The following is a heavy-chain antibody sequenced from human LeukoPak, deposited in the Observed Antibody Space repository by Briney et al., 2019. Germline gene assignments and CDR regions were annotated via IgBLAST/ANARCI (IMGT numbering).Heavy chain of an antibody. CDR2: INGDGGSR. V-gene: IGHV3-74*01. CDR1: GFTFTTYW. Sequence: GGSLRLSCAASGFTFTTYWMHWVRQAPGKGLVWVSRINGDGGSRNYADSVKGRFTISRDNAKNTLYLQMNSLRAEDTAVYYCASASPHRIAAGGDYWGQGTLVTVSS. J-gene: IGHJ4*02. D-gene: IGHD6-13*01. CDR3: ASASPHRIAAGGDY.